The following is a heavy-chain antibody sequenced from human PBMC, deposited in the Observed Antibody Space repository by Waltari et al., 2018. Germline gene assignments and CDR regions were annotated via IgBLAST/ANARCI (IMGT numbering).Heavy chain of an antibody. CDR3: ARPPGPYESGSSGSHGNAFDR. D-gene: IGHD3-10*01. J-gene: IGHJ3*02. Sequence: QVQRVESGGGVVQPGRSLRLSCVASGFTFSVFSMHWVRQAPGKGLEGVAVISNGGIIKFYADSVKGRFTISRGNSRNTPYLQSSSLRAEDTAVYYCARPPGPYESGSSGSHGNAFDRWGQGTMVTVSS. V-gene: IGHV3-30*04. CDR1: GFTFSVFS. CDR2: ISNGGIIK.